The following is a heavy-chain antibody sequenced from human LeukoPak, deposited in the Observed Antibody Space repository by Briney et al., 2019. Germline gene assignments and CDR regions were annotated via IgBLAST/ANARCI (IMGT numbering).Heavy chain of an antibody. CDR1: GFRFSAYS. Sequence: KTGGSLTLSCAASGFRFSAYSMSWVRQAPGKGLEWVSGISASGIGTYYADSVTGRFTISIDNSRNTLYLHLNSLRGDDTALYFCVTGGGRYYEADHWGQGNLVTVSS. CDR2: ISASGIGT. V-gene: IGHV3-23*01. D-gene: IGHD1-26*01. J-gene: IGHJ4*02. CDR3: VTGGGRYYEADH.